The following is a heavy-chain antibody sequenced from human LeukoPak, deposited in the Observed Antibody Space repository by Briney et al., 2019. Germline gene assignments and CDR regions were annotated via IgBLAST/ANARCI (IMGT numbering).Heavy chain of an antibody. CDR2: ISAYNGNT. J-gene: IGHJ6*02. Sequence: ASVKVSCKASGYTFTSYGISWVRQAPGQGLEWMGWISAYNGNTNYAQKLQGRVTMTTDTSTSTACMELRSLRSDDTAVYYCARVVVNGYYPYYYGMDVWGQGTTVTVSS. CDR1: GYTFTSYG. CDR3: ARVVVNGYYPYYYGMDV. V-gene: IGHV1-18*01. D-gene: IGHD3-9*01.